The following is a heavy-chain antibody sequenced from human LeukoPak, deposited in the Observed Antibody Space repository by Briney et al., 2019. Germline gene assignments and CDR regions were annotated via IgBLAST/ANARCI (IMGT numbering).Heavy chain of an antibody. D-gene: IGHD2-15*01. J-gene: IGHJ6*02. CDR1: GGTFSSYA. Sequence: GASVKVSCKASGGTFSSYAISWVRQAPGQGLEWMGGIIPIFGTANYAQKFQGRVTITADESTSTAYMELSSLRSGDTAVYYCARKLYSSGVYYYYGMDVWGQGTTVTVSS. CDR3: ARKLYSSGVYYYYGMDV. CDR2: IIPIFGTA. V-gene: IGHV1-69*01.